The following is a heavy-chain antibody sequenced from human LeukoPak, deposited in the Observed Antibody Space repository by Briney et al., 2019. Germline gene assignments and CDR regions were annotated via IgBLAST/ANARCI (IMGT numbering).Heavy chain of an antibody. J-gene: IGHJ5*02. CDR3: ARHPYQLLWLSWFDP. CDR1: GGSISSYY. CDR2: IYASGGA. Sequence: PSETLSLTCTVSGGSISSYYWSWIRQPAGKGLEWIGRIYASGGANYNPSLKSRVTMSVDTSKNQLSLKVSSVTAADTAVYYCARHPYQLLWLSWFDPWGQGTLVTVSS. D-gene: IGHD2-2*01. V-gene: IGHV4-4*07.